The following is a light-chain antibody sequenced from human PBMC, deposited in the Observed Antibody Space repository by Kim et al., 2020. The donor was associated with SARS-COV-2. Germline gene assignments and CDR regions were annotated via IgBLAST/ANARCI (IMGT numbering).Light chain of an antibody. CDR3: LQHKSYPLT. J-gene: IGKJ4*01. CDR1: QGISTY. V-gene: IGKV1-17*03. Sequence: AYVGDTVTITCRASQGISTYLAWFQQKPGKVPKRLIYAASSLQSGVPLRFSGSGSGTEFTLTISSLQPEDFATYYCLQHKSYPLTFGGGTKVDIK. CDR2: AAS.